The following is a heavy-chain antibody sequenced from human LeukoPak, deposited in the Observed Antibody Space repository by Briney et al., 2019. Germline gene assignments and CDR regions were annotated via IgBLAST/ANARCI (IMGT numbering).Heavy chain of an antibody. Sequence: SETLSLTCAVYGGSFSGYYWSWIRQPPGKGLEWIGEINQSGSTNYNPSLKSRVTISVDTSKNQFSLKLSSVTAADTAVYYCARGAGYNLGDWGQGTLVTVSS. D-gene: IGHD5-24*01. CDR3: ARGAGYNLGD. CDR2: INQSGST. V-gene: IGHV4-34*01. J-gene: IGHJ4*02. CDR1: GGSFSGYY.